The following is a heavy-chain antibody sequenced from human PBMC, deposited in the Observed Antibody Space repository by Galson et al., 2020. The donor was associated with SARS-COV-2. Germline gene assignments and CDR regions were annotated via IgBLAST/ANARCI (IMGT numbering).Heavy chain of an antibody. CDR2: IDPNDTYT. CDR3: ARPGARGYSYGCEA. J-gene: IGHJ5*02. CDR1: GYSFTSYL. V-gene: IGHV5-10-1*01. D-gene: IGHD5-18*01. Sequence: HGESLKISCKGSGYSFTSYLINWVRQMPGKGLEWMGRIDPNDTYTKYSPSFQGHVTFSLDKSSNTAYLQCSSLKASDTAMYYCARPGARGYSYGCEAWGQGTLVTVSS.